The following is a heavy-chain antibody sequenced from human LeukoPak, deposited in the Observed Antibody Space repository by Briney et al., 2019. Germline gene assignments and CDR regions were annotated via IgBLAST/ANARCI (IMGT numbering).Heavy chain of an antibody. CDR3: AREYSSSWYSTAFDI. CDR1: GGSISSYY. Sequence: SETLSLTCTVSGGSISSYYWSWIRQPPGKGLEWIGYIYYSGSTNYNPSLKSRVTISVDTSKSQFSLKLSSVTAADTAVYYCAREYSSSWYSTAFDIWGRGTMVTVSS. D-gene: IGHD6-13*01. J-gene: IGHJ3*02. CDR2: IYYSGST. V-gene: IGHV4-59*01.